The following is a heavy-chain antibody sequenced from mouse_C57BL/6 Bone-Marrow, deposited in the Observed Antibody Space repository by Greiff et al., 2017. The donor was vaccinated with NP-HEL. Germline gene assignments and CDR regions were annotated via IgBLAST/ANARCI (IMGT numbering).Heavy chain of an antibody. Sequence: EVKLVESGGGLVQPGGSLKLSCAASGFTFSDYYMYWVRQTPEKRLEWVAYISNGGGSTYYPDTVKGRFTISSDNAKNTLYLQMSHLKSEDTAMYYCARSMVTTTHWYFDVWGKGTTVTVSS. J-gene: IGHJ1*03. V-gene: IGHV5-12*01. CDR2: ISNGGGST. CDR3: ARSMVTTTHWYFDV. D-gene: IGHD2-2*01. CDR1: GFTFSDYY.